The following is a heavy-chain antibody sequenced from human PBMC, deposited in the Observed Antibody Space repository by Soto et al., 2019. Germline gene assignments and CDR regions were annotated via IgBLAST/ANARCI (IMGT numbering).Heavy chain of an antibody. J-gene: IGHJ4*02. Sequence: EVQLVESGGGLVQPGRSLRLSCAVSGFTFDDYAMHWVRQAPGKGLEWVSGISWNNNDIGYADSVKGRFTISRDNAKNSLNLQMNSLRAEDTALYYCVKGSGYCISTRCPQHVASWGQGTLVTVSS. V-gene: IGHV3-9*01. CDR3: VKGSGYCISTRCPQHVAS. CDR2: ISWNNNDI. D-gene: IGHD2-2*03. CDR1: GFTFDDYA.